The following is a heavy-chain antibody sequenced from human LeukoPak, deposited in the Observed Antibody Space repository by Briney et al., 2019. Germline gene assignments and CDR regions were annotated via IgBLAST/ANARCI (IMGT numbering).Heavy chain of an antibody. Sequence: GESLKISCKGSGYSFTSYWIGWVRQMPGKGLEWMGIIYPGDSDTRYSPSFQGQVTISADKSISTAYLQWSSLKASDTAMYYCARHQGYDYVWGSYRYVDYWGQGTLVTVSS. D-gene: IGHD3-16*02. J-gene: IGHJ4*02. V-gene: IGHV5-51*01. CDR1: GYSFTSYW. CDR2: IYPGDSDT. CDR3: ARHQGYDYVWGSYRYVDY.